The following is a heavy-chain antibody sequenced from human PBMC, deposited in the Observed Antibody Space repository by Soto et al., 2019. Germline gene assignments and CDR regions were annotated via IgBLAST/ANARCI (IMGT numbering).Heavy chain of an antibody. Sequence: GASVKVSCKASGCTFSSSAMQWVRQAAGQRLEWIGWIVVGSGYTNSSQKFQERVTITRDRSTNTAYMELSSLRSDDTAVYYCARDLGGWPDYWGQGTLVAVSS. J-gene: IGHJ4*02. CDR3: ARDLGGWPDY. CDR1: GCTFSSSA. CDR2: IVVGSGYT. V-gene: IGHV1-58*02. D-gene: IGHD2-15*01.